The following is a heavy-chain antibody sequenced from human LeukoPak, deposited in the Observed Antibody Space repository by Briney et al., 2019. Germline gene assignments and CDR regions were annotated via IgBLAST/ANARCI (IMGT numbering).Heavy chain of an antibody. CDR1: AYSISSGYY. V-gene: IGHV4-38-2*02. CDR3: ARVGSRNWFDP. Sequence: SETLSLTCTVSAYSISSGYYWGWIRQPPGKGLGWIRSIYHSGSNYYNPTLKSRVTISVDTSKEQFHLRLNSVTATDTAIYYCARVGSRNWFDPWGQGTLVTVSS. J-gene: IGHJ5*02. D-gene: IGHD3-16*01. CDR2: IYHSGSN.